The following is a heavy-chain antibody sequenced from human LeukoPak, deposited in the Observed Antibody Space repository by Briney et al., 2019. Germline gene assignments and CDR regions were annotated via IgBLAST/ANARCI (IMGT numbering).Heavy chain of an antibody. V-gene: IGHV3-30*02. Sequence: GGSLRLSCAASGFTFSSYAMSWVRQAPGKGLEWVAFIRYDGSNKYYADSVKGRFTISRDNSKNTLYLQMNSLSAEDTAVYYCAKDRRGDYYYYMDVWGKGTTVTVSS. CDR1: GFTFSSYA. CDR2: IRYDGSNK. D-gene: IGHD5-24*01. CDR3: AKDRRGDYYYYMDV. J-gene: IGHJ6*03.